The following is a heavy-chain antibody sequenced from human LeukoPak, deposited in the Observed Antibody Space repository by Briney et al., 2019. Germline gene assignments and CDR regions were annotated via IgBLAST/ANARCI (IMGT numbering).Heavy chain of an antibody. J-gene: IGHJ4*02. Sequence: PTGGSLRLXCAASGLTFSNYAMSWVRQAPGKVLEWVSGISDNGGSTYYADSVKGRFTISRDNSRNTLFLQMSSLRAEDTAVYYCAKDGGSSYLTYYFDSWGQGTLVTVSS. CDR2: ISDNGGST. CDR1: GLTFSNYA. CDR3: AKDGGSSYLTYYFDS. V-gene: IGHV3-23*01. D-gene: IGHD1-26*01.